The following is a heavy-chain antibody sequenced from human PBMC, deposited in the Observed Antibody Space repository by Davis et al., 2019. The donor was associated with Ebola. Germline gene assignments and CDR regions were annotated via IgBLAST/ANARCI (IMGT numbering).Heavy chain of an antibody. Sequence: GESLKISCAASGFTFSNAWMSWVRQAPGKGLEWVGRIKSKTDGGTTDYAAPVKGRFTISRDDSKNTLNLQMNSLKTEDTAVYYCTTDLGAYYYGSRYYFDYWGQGTLVTVSS. V-gene: IGHV3-15*01. CDR1: GFTFSNAW. J-gene: IGHJ4*02. CDR3: TTDLGAYYYGSRYYFDY. CDR2: IKSKTDGGTT. D-gene: IGHD3-10*01.